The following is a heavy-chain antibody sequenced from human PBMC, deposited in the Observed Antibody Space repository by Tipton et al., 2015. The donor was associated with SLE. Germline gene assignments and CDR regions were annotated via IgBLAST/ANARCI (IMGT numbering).Heavy chain of an antibody. J-gene: IGHJ6*02. Sequence: TLSLTCTVSGGSISSYYWSWIRQPPGKGLEWIGYIYTSGSTNYNPSLKSRVTISVDTSKNQFSLKLSSVTAADTAVYYCARGELGAILYGMDVWGQGTTVTVSS. D-gene: IGHD6-13*01. V-gene: IGHV4-4*09. CDR2: IYTSGST. CDR3: ARGELGAILYGMDV. CDR1: GGSISSYY.